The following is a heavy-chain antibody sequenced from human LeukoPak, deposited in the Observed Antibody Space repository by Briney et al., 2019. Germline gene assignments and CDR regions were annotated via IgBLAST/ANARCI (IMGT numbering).Heavy chain of an antibody. V-gene: IGHV4-4*07. D-gene: IGHD5-12*01. CDR1: GASISSYY. J-gene: IGHJ5*02. CDR3: ARDPGYSGFETRGWFDP. Sequence: SETLSLTCTVSGASISSYYCTWIRQPAGKGLEWIGRISTSGSTDYNPSLKRRVTLSVDTSKNQFSLKLRSVTAADTAVYYCARDPGYSGFETRGWFDPWGQGTLVTVPS. CDR2: ISTSGST.